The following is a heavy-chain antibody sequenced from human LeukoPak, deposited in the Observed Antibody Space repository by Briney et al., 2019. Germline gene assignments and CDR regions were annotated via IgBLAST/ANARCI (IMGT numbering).Heavy chain of an antibody. CDR1: GGSISSSSYY. CDR3: ATGRIYYDSSGYYRRDDAFDI. J-gene: IGHJ3*02. D-gene: IGHD3-22*01. V-gene: IGHV4-39*07. Sequence: SETLSLTCTVSGGSISSSSYYWGWIRQPPGKGLEWIGSIYYSGSTYYNPSLKSRVTISVDTSKNQFSLKLSSVTAADTAVYYCATGRIYYDSSGYYRRDDAFDIWGQGTMVTVSS. CDR2: IYYSGST.